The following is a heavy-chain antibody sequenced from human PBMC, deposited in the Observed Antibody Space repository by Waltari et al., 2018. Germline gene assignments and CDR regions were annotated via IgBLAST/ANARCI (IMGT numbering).Heavy chain of an antibody. CDR3: ARGSYYDFWSGYRFGAFDI. Sequence: QVQLVQSGAEVKKPGSSVKVSCKASGGTFSSYAISWGRQAPGQGFEWMVGIIPIFGTANYAQKFQGRVTITTDESTSTAYMELSSLRSEDTAVYYCARGSYYDFWSGYRFGAFDIWGQGTMVTVSS. J-gene: IGHJ3*02. CDR1: GGTFSSYA. V-gene: IGHV1-69*05. CDR2: IIPIFGTA. D-gene: IGHD3-3*01.